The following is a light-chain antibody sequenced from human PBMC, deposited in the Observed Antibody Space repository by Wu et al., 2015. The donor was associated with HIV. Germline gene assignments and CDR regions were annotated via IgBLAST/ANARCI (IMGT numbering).Light chain of an antibody. Sequence: DIQMTQSSSSLSASVGDRVTITCRASQSISNYLNWYQQKPGKAPKLLIYAASSLQSGVPSRFSGSGSGTDFTLTITSLQPEDFATYYCQQSYSTPPITFGQGTRLEIK. CDR2: AAS. CDR3: QQSYSTPPIT. V-gene: IGKV1-39*01. CDR1: QSISNY. J-gene: IGKJ5*01.